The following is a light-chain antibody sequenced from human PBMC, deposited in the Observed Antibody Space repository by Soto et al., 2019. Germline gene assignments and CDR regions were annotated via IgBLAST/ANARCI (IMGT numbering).Light chain of an antibody. Sequence: EIVMTQSPATLSVSPGERATLSCRASQSVSSNLAWYQQKPGQAPRLLIYGASTRATGIPARFSGSGSGTEFTLTISSLRSEDFAVYYCQQYNNWWWTFDQGTKVDIK. J-gene: IGKJ1*01. CDR1: QSVSSN. CDR3: QQYNNWWWT. CDR2: GAS. V-gene: IGKV3D-15*01.